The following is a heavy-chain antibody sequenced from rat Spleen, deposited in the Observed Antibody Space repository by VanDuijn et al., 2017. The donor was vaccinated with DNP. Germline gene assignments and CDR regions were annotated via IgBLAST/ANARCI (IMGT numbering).Heavy chain of an antibody. V-gene: IGHV1-43*01. CDR1: GYTFTTYY. CDR2: INPGRGGT. D-gene: IGHD1-4*01. J-gene: IGHJ1*01. CDR3: ARRRLPYWYFDF. Sequence: QVQLQQSGAGVAKPGSSVKISCKASGYTFTTYYIGWIKQTTGQGLEYLGYINPGRGGTNYNEKFKGKATLTVDTSSSTAFMQLSSLTPDDSAVYYCARRRLPYWYFDFWGPGTMVTVSS.